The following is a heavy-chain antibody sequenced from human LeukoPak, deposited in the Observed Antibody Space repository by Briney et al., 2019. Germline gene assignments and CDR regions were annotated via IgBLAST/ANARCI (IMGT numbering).Heavy chain of an antibody. V-gene: IGHV3-23*01. D-gene: IGHD2-15*01. CDR3: ANGRYWSAGSCYSGKD. CDR2: ISGGGCST. Sequence: GGSLRLPCVASGFTFSSYAMTWVRQAPGKGLEGFSVISGGGCSTYNADSVKGRFTNCRDNSKNTLYMQMFTLRAEATAVYYCANGRYWSAGSCYSGKDWGQGTLDTVSS. CDR1: GFTFSSYA. J-gene: IGHJ4*02.